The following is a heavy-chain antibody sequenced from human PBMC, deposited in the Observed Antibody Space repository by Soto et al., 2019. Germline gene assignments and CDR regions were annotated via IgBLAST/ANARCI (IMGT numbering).Heavy chain of an antibody. V-gene: IGHV3-7*01. CDR1: GFSFSTHW. J-gene: IGHJ3*02. CDR3: ARTKGAVAFDI. CDR2: IKEDGDEK. Sequence: GGSLRLSCAASGFSFSTHWMSLVRQAPGKGLEWVANIKEDGDEKYYVDSVKGRFTISRDNAENSLYLQMNSLRAEDTAVFYCARTKGAVAFDIWGQGTMVTVSS. D-gene: IGHD3-16*01.